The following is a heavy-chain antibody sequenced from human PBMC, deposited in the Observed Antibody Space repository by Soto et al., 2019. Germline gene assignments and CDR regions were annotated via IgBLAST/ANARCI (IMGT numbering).Heavy chain of an antibody. CDR2: IYYDGDI. J-gene: IGHJ4*02. Sequence: QVHLQESGPGVVKATQTLSLTCTVSGDSISSGGYYWGWIRQHTGKGLEWIGYIYYDGDIFYNPSLKARVTISSNKSKNQFTLRLNFVAPTNTAVYYCARTVLNAASPTDFWGKGMLFTVS. V-gene: IGHV4-31*03. CDR3: ARTVLNAASPTDF. CDR1: GDSISSGGYY. D-gene: IGHD1-20*01.